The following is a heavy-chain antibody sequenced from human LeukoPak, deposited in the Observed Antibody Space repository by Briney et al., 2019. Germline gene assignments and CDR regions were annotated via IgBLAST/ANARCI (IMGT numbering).Heavy chain of an antibody. CDR2: INPNSGGT. J-gene: IGHJ4*02. Sequence: ASVKVSCKASGYSFTNYYMHWVRQAPGQGLEWMGWINPNSGGTNYAQEFQGRVTMTRDTSISTAYMELSRLRSDDTAVYYCARDRVVVPAAFDYWGQGTLVTVSS. CDR1: GYSFTNYY. CDR3: ARDRVVVPAAFDY. D-gene: IGHD2-2*01. V-gene: IGHV1-2*02.